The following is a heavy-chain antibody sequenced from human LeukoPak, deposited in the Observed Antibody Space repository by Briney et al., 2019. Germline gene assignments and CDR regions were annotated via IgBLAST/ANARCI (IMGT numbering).Heavy chain of an antibody. J-gene: IGHJ6*03. V-gene: IGHV1-46*01. Sequence: ASVKVSCKPSGYTFTSYYMHWVRQAPGQGLEWMGIINPSGGSTSYAQKFQGRVTMTRDTSTSTIYMELSSLRSEDTAVYYCARDPGYCSGTSCYYCYMDVWGEGTTVTVSS. CDR3: ARDPGYCSGTSCYYCYMDV. CDR1: GYTFTSYY. CDR2: INPSGGST. D-gene: IGHD2-2*01.